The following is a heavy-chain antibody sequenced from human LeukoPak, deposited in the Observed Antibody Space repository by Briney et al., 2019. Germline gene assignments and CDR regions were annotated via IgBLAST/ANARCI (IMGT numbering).Heavy chain of an antibody. J-gene: IGHJ5*02. CDR3: ARASRVNLRVGAAGGTGWFDP. Sequence: ASVKVSCKXSGGTFGNNAISWLRQAPAEGPEWMGDVITILDTANYSQKFQGRLTITADESTSTAYMELSSLRSEDTAVYYCARASRVNLRVGAAGGTGWFDPWGQGTLVTVSS. CDR2: VITILDTA. D-gene: IGHD6-13*01. V-gene: IGHV1-69*13. CDR1: GGTFGNNA.